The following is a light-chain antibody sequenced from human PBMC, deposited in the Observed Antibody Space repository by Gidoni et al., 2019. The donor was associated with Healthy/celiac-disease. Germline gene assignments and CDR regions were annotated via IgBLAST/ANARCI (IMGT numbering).Light chain of an antibody. CDR2: KAS. V-gene: IGKV1-5*03. Sequence: DIQMTQSPSTLSASVGDRVTITCRASQSISSWLAWYQQKPGKAPKLLIYKASSVESGVPSRFSGRGSGTEFTLTISSLQPDDFATYYCQQYNRYPRTFGQGTKVEIK. J-gene: IGKJ1*01. CDR3: QQYNRYPRT. CDR1: QSISSW.